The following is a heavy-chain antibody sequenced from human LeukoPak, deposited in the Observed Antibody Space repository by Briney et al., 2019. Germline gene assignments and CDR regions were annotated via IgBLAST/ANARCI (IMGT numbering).Heavy chain of an antibody. CDR1: GYSFTTYW. CDR2: IYPGDSDT. V-gene: IGHV5-51*01. D-gene: IGHD4-17*01. CDR3: ARRTVTTAPHFDY. Sequence: GESLKISCKGSGYSFTTYWIGWVRQMPGKDLEWMGIIYPGDSDTRYSPSFQGQVTFSVDKSISTAYLQWSSLKASDSAMYYCARRTVTTAPHFDYWGQGTLVTVSS. J-gene: IGHJ4*02.